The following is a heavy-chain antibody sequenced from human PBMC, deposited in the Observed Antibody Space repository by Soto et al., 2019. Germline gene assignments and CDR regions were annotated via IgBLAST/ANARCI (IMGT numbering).Heavy chain of an antibody. CDR1: GGSISSSSYY. J-gene: IGHJ4*02. CDR2: IYYSGST. Sequence: SETLSLTCTVSGGSISSSSYYWGWNSQPPGKWLEWIGSIYYSGSTYYNPSLKSRVTISVDTSKNQFSLKLSSVTAADTAVYYCSSHVGDFWSGYYEPFDYWGQGTLVTVSS. CDR3: SSHVGDFWSGYYEPFDY. V-gene: IGHV4-39*01. D-gene: IGHD3-3*01.